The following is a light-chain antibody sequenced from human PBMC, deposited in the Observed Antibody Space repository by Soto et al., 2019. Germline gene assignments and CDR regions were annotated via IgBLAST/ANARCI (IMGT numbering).Light chain of an antibody. CDR3: SSYTSSSTLV. J-gene: IGLJ2*01. CDR1: SSDVGGYNY. Sequence: QSVLTQPASVSGSPGQSITISCTGTSSDVGGYNYVSWYQQHPGKAPKLMIYEVSNRPSGVSNRFSGSKSGNTASLTISGLQAEDAAYYYCSSYTSSSTLVFGGGTKLTVL. V-gene: IGLV2-14*01. CDR2: EVS.